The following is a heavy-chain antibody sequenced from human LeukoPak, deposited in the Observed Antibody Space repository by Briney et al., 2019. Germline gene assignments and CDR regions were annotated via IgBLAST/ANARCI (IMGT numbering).Heavy chain of an antibody. J-gene: IGHJ6*02. D-gene: IGHD3-3*01. V-gene: IGHV1-3*01. CDR1: GYTFTSYA. CDR2: INAGNGNT. Sequence: ASVKVSCKASGYTFTSYAMHWVRQAPGQRLEWMGWINAGNGNTKYSQKFQGRVTITRDTSASTAYMELSSLRSEDTAVYYCARYDFWSGYYTGYYYYGMDVWGQGTTVTVSS. CDR3: ARYDFWSGYYTGYYYYGMDV.